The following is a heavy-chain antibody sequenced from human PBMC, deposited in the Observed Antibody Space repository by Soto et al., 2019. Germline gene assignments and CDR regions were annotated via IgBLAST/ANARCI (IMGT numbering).Heavy chain of an antibody. V-gene: IGHV1-18*04. CDR2: ISAYNGNT. CDR3: ARDREYYYDSSGSEADAFDI. CDR1: GYTFTSYG. D-gene: IGHD3-22*01. Sequence: VASVKVSCKASGYTFTSYGISWVRQAPGQGLEWMGWISAYNGNTNYAQKLQGRVTMTTDTSTSTAYMELRSLRSDDTAVYYCARDREYYYDSSGSEADAFDIWGQGTMVTVSS. J-gene: IGHJ3*02.